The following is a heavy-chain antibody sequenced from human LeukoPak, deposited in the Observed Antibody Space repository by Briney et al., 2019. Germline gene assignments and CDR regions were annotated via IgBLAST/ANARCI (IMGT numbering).Heavy chain of an antibody. D-gene: IGHD1-26*01. Sequence: GGSLRLSCVASGFTFSKYWLHWVRQAPGKGLVWVSRINPDDKSTSYAGSVKGRFTISRDDAKKTLYLQMNSLRAEDTAVYYCLTIVESVASDIWGQGTMVAVSS. V-gene: IGHV3-74*01. CDR1: GFTFSKYW. CDR2: INPDDKST. CDR3: LTIVESVASDI. J-gene: IGHJ3*02.